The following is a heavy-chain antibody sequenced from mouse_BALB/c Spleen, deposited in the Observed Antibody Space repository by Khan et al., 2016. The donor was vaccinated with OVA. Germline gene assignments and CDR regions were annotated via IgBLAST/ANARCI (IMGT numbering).Heavy chain of an antibody. J-gene: IGHJ2*01. CDR1: GFDFSRYW. Sequence: EVRLLESGGGLVQPGGSLKLSCAASGFDFSRYWMSWVRQAPGQGLEWIGEINPDSSTINYTPSLKDKVIISRDNAKNTLYLQMSKVRSEDTALYYCARLVYHGGDDYWGQGTPLTVSS. V-gene: IGHV4-1*02. CDR3: ARLVYHGGDDY. D-gene: IGHD2-1*01. CDR2: INPDSSTI.